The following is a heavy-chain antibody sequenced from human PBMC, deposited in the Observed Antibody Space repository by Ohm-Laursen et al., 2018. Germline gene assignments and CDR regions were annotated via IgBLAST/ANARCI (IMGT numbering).Heavy chain of an antibody. CDR1: GFTFTNYA. J-gene: IGHJ4*02. CDR3: AKWADDYSNWRTYFDY. V-gene: IGHV3-23*01. D-gene: IGHD4-11*01. CDR2: ISGSGDST. Sequence: GSLRLSCSASGFTFTNYAMNWVRQAPGKGLEWVSAISGSGDSTYYADSVKGRFTISRDNSKNTLYLQMNSLRAEDTAVYYCAKWADDYSNWRTYFDYWGQGTLVTVSS.